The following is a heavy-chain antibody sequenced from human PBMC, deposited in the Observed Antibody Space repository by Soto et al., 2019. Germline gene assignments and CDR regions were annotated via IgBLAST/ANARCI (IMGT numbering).Heavy chain of an antibody. CDR2: ISVYYGNT. D-gene: IGHD3-22*01. Sequence: QVQLVQSGAEVKKPGASVKVSCKTSGYTFTDANYGITWVRQAPGQGLEWLGWISVYYGNTMHAPKIQGRLTLTTDTSTSTAYLELRSLRSDDTAVYYCAREVGDDSSGLGFWGQGTQVTVSS. V-gene: IGHV1-18*01. J-gene: IGHJ4*02. CDR3: AREVGDDSSGLGF. CDR1: GYTFTDANYG.